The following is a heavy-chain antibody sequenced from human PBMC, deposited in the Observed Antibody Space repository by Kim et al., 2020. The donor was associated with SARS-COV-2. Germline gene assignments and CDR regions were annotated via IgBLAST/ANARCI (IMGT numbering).Heavy chain of an antibody. CDR2: ISAYNGNT. V-gene: IGHV1-18*01. D-gene: IGHD3-3*01. J-gene: IGHJ4*02. Sequence: ASVKVSCKASGYTFTSYGISWVRQAPGQGLEWMGWISAYNGNTNYAQKLQGRVTMTTDTSTSTAYMELRSLRSDDTAVYYCARAERRITIFGVVTVFDYWGQGTLVTVSS. CDR3: ARAERRITIFGVVTVFDY. CDR1: GYTFTSYG.